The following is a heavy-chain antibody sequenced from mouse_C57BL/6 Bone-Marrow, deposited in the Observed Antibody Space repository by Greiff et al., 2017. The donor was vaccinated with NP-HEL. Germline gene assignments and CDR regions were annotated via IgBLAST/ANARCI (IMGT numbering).Heavy chain of an antibody. D-gene: IGHD5-2*01. Sequence: EVKLMESGPGLVKPSQSLSLTCSVTGYSITSGYYWNWIRQFPGNKLEWMGYISYDGSNNYNPSLKNRISITRDPSKNQFFLKLNSVTTEDTATYYCARDEYCAWFAYWGQGTLVTVSA. V-gene: IGHV3-6*01. CDR1: GYSITSGYY. CDR3: ARDEYCAWFAY. J-gene: IGHJ3*01. CDR2: ISYDGSN.